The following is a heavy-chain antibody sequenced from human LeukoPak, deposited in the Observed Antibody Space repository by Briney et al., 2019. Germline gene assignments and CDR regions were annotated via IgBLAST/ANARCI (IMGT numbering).Heavy chain of an antibody. CDR2: INLDGSEK. CDR3: ARGFRGWYAEGFDY. Sequence: GGSLRLSCTASGFIFSTSWMTWVRQAPGKGLEWVANINLDGSEKYYVDSVKGRFTISRDNAKNSLYLQMNSLRAEDTAVYYCARGFRGWYAEGFDYWGQGTVVTVSS. J-gene: IGHJ4*02. CDR1: GFIFSTSW. V-gene: IGHV3-7*01. D-gene: IGHD6-19*01.